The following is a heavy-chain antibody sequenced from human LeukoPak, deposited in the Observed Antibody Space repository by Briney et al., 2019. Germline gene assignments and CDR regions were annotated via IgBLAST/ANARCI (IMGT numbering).Heavy chain of an antibody. V-gene: IGHV4-59*12. CDR3: ARAHSSGWFDRRTNYGMDV. J-gene: IGHJ6*02. CDR2: IHYSGST. Sequence: SETLSLTCTVSRGSTRGYYWSWIRQPPGRGLEWIGCIHYSGSTNYNPSLKSRVTMSVDTSKNQFSLKLSSVTAADTAVYYCARAHSSGWFDRRTNYGMDVWGQGTTVTVSS. CDR1: RGSTRGYY. D-gene: IGHD6-19*01.